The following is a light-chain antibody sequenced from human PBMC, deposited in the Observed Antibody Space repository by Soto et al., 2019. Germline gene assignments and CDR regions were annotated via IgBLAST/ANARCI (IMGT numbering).Light chain of an antibody. J-gene: IGLJ1*01. CDR2: SNN. CDR1: SSNIGRNT. Sequence: FVMSQPPPASGSPGQKVTISCSGSSSNIGRNTGNWYQQLPGTPPTLLIYSNNQRPSGVPDRFSGSKSGTSASLAISGLQSEDEADYYCAAWDDSLNGSYGFGTGTKVTVL. CDR3: AAWDDSLNGSYG. V-gene: IGLV1-44*01.